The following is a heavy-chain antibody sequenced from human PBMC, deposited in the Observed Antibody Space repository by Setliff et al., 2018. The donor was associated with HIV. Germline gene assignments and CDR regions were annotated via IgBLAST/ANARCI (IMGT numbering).Heavy chain of an antibody. CDR3: ATPRNYYGGGSLDH. V-gene: IGHV3-48*03. Sequence: PGESLKISCAASGFTFSNYDMHWVRQAPGKGLEWVASITSSGSVTYYRDSVRGWFTISRDNARNFLFLQMSSLRVEDTAIYYCATPRNYYGGGSLDHWGQGTLVTVSS. D-gene: IGHD3-10*01. CDR1: GFTFSNYD. J-gene: IGHJ4*02. CDR2: ITSSGSVT.